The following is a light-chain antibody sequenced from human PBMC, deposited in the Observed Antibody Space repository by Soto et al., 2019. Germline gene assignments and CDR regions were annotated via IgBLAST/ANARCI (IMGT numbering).Light chain of an antibody. CDR1: QNVLYSSNKNY. CDR2: WAS. V-gene: IGKV4-1*01. J-gene: IGKJ1*01. CDR3: QQYYSTPWT. Sequence: DIVMTQSPDSLAVSLGERATINCTSSQNVLYSSNKNYLAWFQQKPGQPPKLLIYWASTRESGVPDRFSGSGSGKDFPLTISSLQVEDVAVYYCQQYYSTPWTFGQGTKVEIK.